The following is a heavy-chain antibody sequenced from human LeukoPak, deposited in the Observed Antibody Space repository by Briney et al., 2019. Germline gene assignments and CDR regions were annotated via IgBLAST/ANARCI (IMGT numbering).Heavy chain of an antibody. D-gene: IGHD2-2*01. CDR1: GDSISSGGYY. CDR2: IYYSGST. V-gene: IGHV4-61*08. J-gene: IGHJ4*02. Sequence: PSETLSLTCTVSGDSISSGGYYWSWIRQPPGKGLEWIGYIYYSGSTNYNPSLKSRVTISVDTSKNQFSLKLSSVTAADTAVYYCARVQDIVVVPAAKISYGKGYYFDYWGQGTLVTVSS. CDR3: ARVQDIVVVPAAKISYGKGYYFDY.